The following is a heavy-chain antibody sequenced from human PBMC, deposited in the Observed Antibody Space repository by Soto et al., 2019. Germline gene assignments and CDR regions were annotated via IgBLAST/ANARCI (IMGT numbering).Heavy chain of an antibody. J-gene: IGHJ5*01. CDR1: GFTFTSYS. D-gene: IGHD3-10*01. Sequence: GGSLRLSCAASGFTFTSYSMNWVRQAPGKGLEWVSSISSSSNYIYYADSVKGRFTISRDNARNSLYLQMSSLRAEDTAVYYCARAHDGWFESFDSWGQGALVTVSS. CDR3: ARAHDGWFESFDS. CDR2: ISSSSNYI. V-gene: IGHV3-21*01.